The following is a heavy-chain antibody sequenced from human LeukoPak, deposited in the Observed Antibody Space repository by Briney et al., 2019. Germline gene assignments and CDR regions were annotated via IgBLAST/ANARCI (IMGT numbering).Heavy chain of an antibody. CDR1: GGSISSYY. J-gene: IGHJ4*02. CDR3: ARDPAY. V-gene: IGHV4-59*12. CDR2: IYYSGST. Sequence: SSETLSLTCTVSGGSISSYYWSWIRQPPGKGLEWIGYIYYSGSTNYNPSLKSRVTISVDTPKHQFSLKLSSVTAADTGVYYCARDPAYWGQATLVTVPS.